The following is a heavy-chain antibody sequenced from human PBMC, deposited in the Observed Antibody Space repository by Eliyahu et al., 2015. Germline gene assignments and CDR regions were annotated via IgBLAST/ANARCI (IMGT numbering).Heavy chain of an antibody. CDR1: GFPFXSXX. CDR3: VRNWGHDSGDYVSLGNFDY. J-gene: IGHJ4*02. D-gene: IGHD4-17*01. Sequence: EVHLVESGGGXVQPGESLRLSCAASGFPFXSXXXNWVRQAPGKGLEWISYISATSITVYYAASVRGRFTISRDNAKNSLYLQMNSLRDDDTAVYYCVRNWGHDSGDYVSLGNFDYWGRGTLVTVSS. CDR2: ISATSITV. V-gene: IGHV3-48*02.